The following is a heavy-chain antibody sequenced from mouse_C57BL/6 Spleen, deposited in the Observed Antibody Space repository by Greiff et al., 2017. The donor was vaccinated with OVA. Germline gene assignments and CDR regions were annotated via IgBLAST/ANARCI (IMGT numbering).Heavy chain of an antibody. CDR2: IYPGDGDT. CDR3: ARIYYGNSYFDY. J-gene: IGHJ2*01. Sequence: VKLQQSGPELVKPGASVKISCKASGYAFSSPWMNWVKQRPGKGLEWIGRIYPGDGDTNYNGKFKGKATLTADKSSSTAYMQLSSLTSEDSAVYFCARIYYGNSYFDYWGQGTTLTVSS. V-gene: IGHV1-82*01. CDR1: GYAFSSPW. D-gene: IGHD2-1*01.